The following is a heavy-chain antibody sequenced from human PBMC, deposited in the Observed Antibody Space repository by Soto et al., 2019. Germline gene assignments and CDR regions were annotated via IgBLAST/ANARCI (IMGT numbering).Heavy chain of an antibody. CDR1: GFTFSSYG. V-gene: IGHV3-33*01. D-gene: IGHD5-18*01. CDR3: ARDSGPAGYSYGPSFDY. J-gene: IGHJ4*02. Sequence: QVQLVESGGGVVQPGRSLRLSCAASGFTFSSYGMHWVRQAPGKGLEWVAVIWYDGSNKYYADSVKGRFTISRDNSKNTLYLQMNSLRAEDTAVYYCARDSGPAGYSYGPSFDYWGQGTLVTVSS. CDR2: IWYDGSNK.